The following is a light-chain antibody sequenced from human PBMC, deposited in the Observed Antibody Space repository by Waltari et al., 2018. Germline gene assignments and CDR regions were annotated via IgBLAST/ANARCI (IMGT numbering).Light chain of an antibody. J-gene: IGLJ2*01. V-gene: IGLV2-14*01. CDR1: SSDVGAFNY. Sequence: QSALTQPASVSGSPGQSITISCTGTSSDVGAFNYVSWYQQHPGEAPKLMIDEVSNRPSRVSNRFSGSKAGNTASLTISGVEAGDEADYYCQVWHSSSDHVVFGGGTKLTVL. CDR3: QVWHSSSDHVV. CDR2: EVS.